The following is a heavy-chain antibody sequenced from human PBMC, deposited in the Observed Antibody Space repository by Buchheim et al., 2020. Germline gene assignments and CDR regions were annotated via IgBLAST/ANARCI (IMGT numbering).Heavy chain of an antibody. CDR3: AKAYHQGGTCYSACDY. CDR2: VSGNGGST. Sequence: EVQLVESGGGLVQPGGSLRLSCAASGFIFSNYGMSWVRQAPGKGLEWVSVVSGNGGSTFSADSVKGRFTISRDNSKNTLYLQMNSLRADDTAVYYCAKAYHQGGTCYSACDYWGQGTL. J-gene: IGHJ4*02. CDR1: GFIFSNYG. V-gene: IGHV3-23*04. D-gene: IGHD2-15*01.